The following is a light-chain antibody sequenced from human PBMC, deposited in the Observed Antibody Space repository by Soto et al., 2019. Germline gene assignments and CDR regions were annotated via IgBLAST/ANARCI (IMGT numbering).Light chain of an antibody. Sequence: EIVLTQSPATLSLSPGERATLSCRASQSISSFLTWYQHKPDQAPRLLIYDASKRATGIPARFSGSGSGTDFTLPISSLEPEDFGVYYCQQRSNWYTFGPGTKLEIK. CDR2: DAS. V-gene: IGKV3-11*01. J-gene: IGKJ2*01. CDR1: QSISSF. CDR3: QQRSNWYT.